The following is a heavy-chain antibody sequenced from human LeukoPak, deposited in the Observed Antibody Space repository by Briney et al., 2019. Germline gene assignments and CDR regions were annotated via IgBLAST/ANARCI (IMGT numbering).Heavy chain of an antibody. J-gene: IGHJ5*02. CDR1: GYTFTSYY. V-gene: IGHV1-46*01. CDR2: INPSGGST. Sequence: ASVTVSCKASGYTFTSYYMHWVRQAPGQGLEWMGIINPSGGSTSYAQKFQGRVTMTRDTSTSTVYMELSSLRSEDTAVYYCARDNHPSYENPWFDPWGQGTLVTVSS. D-gene: IGHD5-18*01. CDR3: ARDNHPSYENPWFDP.